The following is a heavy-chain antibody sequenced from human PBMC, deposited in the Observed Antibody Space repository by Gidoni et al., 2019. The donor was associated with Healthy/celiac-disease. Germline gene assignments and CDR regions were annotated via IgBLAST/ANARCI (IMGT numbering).Heavy chain of an antibody. D-gene: IGHD6-13*01. CDR3: AREGIAAAGLYYFDY. CDR1: GGSFSGYY. V-gene: IGHV4-34*01. J-gene: IGHJ4*02. Sequence: QVQLQQWGAGLLKPSETMSLTCAVYGGSFSGYYWCWIRQPPGKGLEWIGEINHSVRTNYNPSLKSRVTISVDTSKNQFSLKLSSVTAADTAVYYCAREGIAAAGLYYFDYWGQGTLVTVSS. CDR2: INHSVRT.